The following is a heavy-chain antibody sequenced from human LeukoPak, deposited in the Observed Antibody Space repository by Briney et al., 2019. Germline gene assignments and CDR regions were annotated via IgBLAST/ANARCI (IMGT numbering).Heavy chain of an antibody. CDR2: ISGSGGST. Sequence: PGGSLRLSCAASGFTFSSYAMSWVHQAPGKGLEWVSAISGSGGSTYYADSVKGRFTISRDNSKNTLYLQMNSLRAEDTAVYYCAKDCSSGWYYYGMDVWGQGTTVTVSS. J-gene: IGHJ6*02. V-gene: IGHV3-23*01. CDR1: GFTFSSYA. CDR3: AKDCSSGWYYYGMDV. D-gene: IGHD6-19*01.